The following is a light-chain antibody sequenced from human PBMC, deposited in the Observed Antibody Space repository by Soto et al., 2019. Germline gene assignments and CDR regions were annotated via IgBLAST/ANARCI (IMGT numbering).Light chain of an antibody. CDR1: SSDIGTYNR. CDR3: SSYVYSATLV. V-gene: IGLV2-18*02. Sequence: QSALTQPPSVSGSPGQSVTISCTGTSSDIGTYNRVSWYRQSPGAAPKLLIYEVTSRPSGVPDRFSGAKSGNTASLTISGLQAEDEAHYYCSSYVYSATLVFGGGTQLTVL. J-gene: IGLJ2*01. CDR2: EVT.